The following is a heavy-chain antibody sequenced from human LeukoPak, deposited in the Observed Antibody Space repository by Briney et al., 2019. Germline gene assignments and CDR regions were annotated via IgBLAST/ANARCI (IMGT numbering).Heavy chain of an antibody. Sequence: QPGGSLRLSCAASGFTVSSNYMSWVRQAPGEGLEWVSVIYSGGSTYYADSVKGRFTISRDNSKNTLYLQMNSLRAEDTAVYYCATVKRYSGSYFNYWGQGTLVTVSS. CDR3: ATVKRYSGSYFNY. CDR1: GFTVSSNY. J-gene: IGHJ4*02. CDR2: IYSGGST. D-gene: IGHD1-26*01. V-gene: IGHV3-53*01.